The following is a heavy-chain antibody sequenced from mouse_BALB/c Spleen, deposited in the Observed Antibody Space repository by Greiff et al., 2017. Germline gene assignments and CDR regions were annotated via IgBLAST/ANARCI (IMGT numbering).Heavy chain of an antibody. CDR3: ASPDGDGAMYY. J-gene: IGHJ4*01. CDR2: ISDGGSYT. Sequence: EVQRVESGGGLVKPGGSLTLSCAASGFTFSDYYMYWVRQTPEKRLEWVATISDGGSYTYYPDSVKGRFTISRDNAKNNQYLQMSSLKSEDTTMYYCASPDGDGAMYYWGEGTSVTVSS. CDR1: GFTFSDYY. V-gene: IGHV5-4*02. D-gene: IGHD2-13*01.